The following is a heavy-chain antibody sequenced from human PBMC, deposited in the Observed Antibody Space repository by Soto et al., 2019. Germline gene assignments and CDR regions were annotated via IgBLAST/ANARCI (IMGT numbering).Heavy chain of an antibody. CDR1: GGSFSGYY. V-gene: IGHV4-34*01. D-gene: IGHD5-12*01. CDR3: ARVHSGYDSSYFDY. Sequence: QVQLQQWGAGLLKPSETLSLTCAVYGGSFSGYYWSWIRQPPGKGLEWIGEINHSGSTNYNPSLKSRVTISVDTSKNQFSLKLSSVTAADTAVYYCARVHSGYDSSYFDYWGQGTLVTVSS. CDR2: INHSGST. J-gene: IGHJ4*02.